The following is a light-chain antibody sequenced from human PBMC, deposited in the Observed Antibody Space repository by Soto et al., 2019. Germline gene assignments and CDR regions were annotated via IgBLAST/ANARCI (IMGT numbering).Light chain of an antibody. V-gene: IGKV3-20*01. CDR1: QSVSSSY. CDR2: GAS. Sequence: EIVWTQSPGTLSLSPGGRATLSCRASQSVSSSYLAWYQQKPGQAPRLLIYGASSRATGITDRCSGSGYGTDFTLTISRLEPEDFAVYYCQQYGSSPMYSVGQGTKLEIK. CDR3: QQYGSSPMYS. J-gene: IGKJ2*01.